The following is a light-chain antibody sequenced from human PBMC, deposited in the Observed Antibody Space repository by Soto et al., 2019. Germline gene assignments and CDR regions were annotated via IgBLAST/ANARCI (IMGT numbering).Light chain of an antibody. CDR2: EGG. CDR3: CSYAGSSTWV. J-gene: IGLJ3*02. CDR1: SSDVGSYDL. Sequence: QSVLTQPASVSGSPGQSITISCTGTSSDVGSYDLVSWYQQHPGRAPKLIIYEGGKRPSGVSNRFSGSKSGNTASLTISGLQAEDEADYYCCSYAGSSTWVFGGGTQLTVL. V-gene: IGLV2-23*01.